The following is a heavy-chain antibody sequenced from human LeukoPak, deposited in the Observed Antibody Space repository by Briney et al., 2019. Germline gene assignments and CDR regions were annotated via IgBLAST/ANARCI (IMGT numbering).Heavy chain of an antibody. CDR3: AGGAHRGSYFDY. CDR2: IIPILGIA. D-gene: IGHD1-26*01. Sequence: AASVKVSCKASGGTFSSYAISWVRQAPGQGLEWMGRIIPILGIANYAQKFQGRVMITADKSTSTAYMELSSLRSEDTAVYYCAGGAHRGSYFDYWGQGTLVTVSS. CDR1: GGTFSSYA. J-gene: IGHJ4*02. V-gene: IGHV1-69*04.